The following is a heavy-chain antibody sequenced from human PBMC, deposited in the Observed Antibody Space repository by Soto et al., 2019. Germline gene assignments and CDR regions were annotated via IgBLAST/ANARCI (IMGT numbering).Heavy chain of an antibody. CDR3: SRKSPHSELERLTDV. CDR1: GFTFSDSA. Sequence: PEGSLRLSCAASGFTFSDSAIDWVRQASGKGLEWVGRIRSKANSYATAYAASVKGRVTISRDDSKNTAYLQMNSLKTEDTAVYYCSRKSPHSELERLTDVWGKGTTVTVSS. D-gene: IGHD1-1*01. J-gene: IGHJ6*04. CDR2: IRSKANSYAT. V-gene: IGHV3-73*01.